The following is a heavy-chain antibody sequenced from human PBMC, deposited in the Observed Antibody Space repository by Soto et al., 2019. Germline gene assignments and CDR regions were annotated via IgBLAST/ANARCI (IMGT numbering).Heavy chain of an antibody. V-gene: IGHV1-46*03. Sequence: QVQLVQSGAEVKKPGASVKVSCKDSGYTFTSYYMHWVRQAPGQGLEWMGIINPRGGSTSYAQKFQGRVTMTMDTSTSTVYMELSSQRSEDTAVDYCARGGHVVVVAGTNWYFDLWGRGTLVTVSS. CDR2: INPRGGST. CDR3: ARGGHVVVVAGTNWYFDL. J-gene: IGHJ2*01. D-gene: IGHD2-15*01. CDR1: GYTFTSYY.